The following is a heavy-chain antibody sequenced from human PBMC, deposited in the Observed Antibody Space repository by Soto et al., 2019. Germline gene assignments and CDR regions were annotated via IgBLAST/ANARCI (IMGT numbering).Heavy chain of an antibody. Sequence: QVQLVESGGGVVQPGRSLRLSCAASGFTFSSYAMHWVRQAPGKGLEWGAVISYDGSNKYYADSVKGRFTISRDNSKNTLYLQMNSLRAEDTAVYYCARGYSGYAGRAYYFDYWGQGTLVTVSS. V-gene: IGHV3-30-3*01. D-gene: IGHD5-12*01. CDR3: ARGYSGYAGRAYYFDY. CDR1: GFTFSSYA. J-gene: IGHJ4*02. CDR2: ISYDGSNK.